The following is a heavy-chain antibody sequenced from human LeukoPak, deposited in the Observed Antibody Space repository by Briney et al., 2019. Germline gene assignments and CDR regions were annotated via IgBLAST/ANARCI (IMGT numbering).Heavy chain of an antibody. Sequence: ASVNVSCKASGYTFTGYYMHWVRQAPGQGLEWMGWINPNSGGTNYAQKFQGWVTMTRDTSISTAYMELSRLRSDDTAVYYCARGPGAAAAGTGAFDIWGQGTMVTVSS. CDR3: ARGPGAAAAGTGAFDI. D-gene: IGHD6-13*01. V-gene: IGHV1-2*04. CDR1: GYTFTGYY. J-gene: IGHJ3*02. CDR2: INPNSGGT.